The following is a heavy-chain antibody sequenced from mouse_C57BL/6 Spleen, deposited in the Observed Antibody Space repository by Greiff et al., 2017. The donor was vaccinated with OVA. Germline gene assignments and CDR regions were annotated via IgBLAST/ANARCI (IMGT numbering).Heavy chain of an antibody. CDR2: IDPSDSYT. J-gene: IGHJ3*01. CDR3: ANYGAY. CDR1: GYTFTSYC. D-gene: IGHD1-1*02. Sequence: VQLQQPGAELVKPGASVKLSCKASGYTFTSYCMQWVKQRPGQGLEWIGEIDPSDSYTNYNQKFKGKATLTVDTSSSTAYMQLSSLTSEDSAVYYCANYGAYWGQGTLVTVSA. V-gene: IGHV1-50*01.